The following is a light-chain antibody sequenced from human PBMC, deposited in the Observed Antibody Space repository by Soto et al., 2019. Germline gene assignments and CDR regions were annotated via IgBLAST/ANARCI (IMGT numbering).Light chain of an antibody. J-gene: IGLJ1*01. CDR3: CSYGGSSTSYV. V-gene: IGLV2-23*01. Sequence: QSVLTQPASVSGSPGQSIAISCTGTSSNVGVYNLVSWYQQYPGKAPKLMIYEDTKRPSRISNRFSGSKSGNTASLTISGLQAEDEADYYCCSYGGSSTSYVFGTGTKLTVL. CDR1: SSNVGVYNL. CDR2: EDT.